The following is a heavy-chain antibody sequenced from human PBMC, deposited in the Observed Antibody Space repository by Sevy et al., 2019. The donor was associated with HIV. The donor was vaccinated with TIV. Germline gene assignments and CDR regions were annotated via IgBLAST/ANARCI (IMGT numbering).Heavy chain of an antibody. V-gene: IGHV1-24*01. CDR3: ASTREYYSDNSGYFDY. J-gene: IGHJ4*02. CDR2: FDPEDGER. CDR1: GHTLTELP. Sequence: ASVKVSCKFSGHTLTELPIHWVRQAPGKRLEWMGRFDPEDGERIYAQKFQGRVTMTEDTSTDTAYMVLSSLRSEDTALYYCASTREYYSDNSGYFDYWGQGTLVTVSS. D-gene: IGHD3-22*01.